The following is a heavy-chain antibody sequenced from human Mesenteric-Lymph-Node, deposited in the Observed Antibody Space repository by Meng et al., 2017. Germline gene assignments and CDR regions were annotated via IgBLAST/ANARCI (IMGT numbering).Heavy chain of an antibody. CDR3: ARVVGAGVDY. V-gene: IGHV7-4-1*02. D-gene: IGHD1-26*01. Sequence: QLVQSGAELEKPGASGNVLCKAFGYTFTTYSINWVRQAHGQGREWMGWIQTNTGNPTYVQGFTGRFVFSLDTSVSTAYLQISSLKAEDTAVYYCARVVGAGVDYWGQGTLVTVSS. CDR1: GYTFTTYS. CDR2: IQTNTGNP. J-gene: IGHJ4*02.